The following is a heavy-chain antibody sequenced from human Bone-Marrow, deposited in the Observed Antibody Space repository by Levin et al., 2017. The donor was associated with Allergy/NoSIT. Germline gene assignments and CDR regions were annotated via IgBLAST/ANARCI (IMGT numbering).Heavy chain of an antibody. Sequence: PGASVKVSCKVSGGTFNSHAINWVRQAPGQGLEWMGGIIPVLGITNYADNFRGRLTITADDFTSTAYMELDSLNSGDTAIYFCARGSLPAAAFTWFGPWGQGTLVTVSS. CDR1: GGTFNSHA. CDR2: IIPVLGIT. V-gene: IGHV1-69*10. D-gene: IGHD6-25*01. J-gene: IGHJ5*02. CDR3: ARGSLPAAAFTWFGP.